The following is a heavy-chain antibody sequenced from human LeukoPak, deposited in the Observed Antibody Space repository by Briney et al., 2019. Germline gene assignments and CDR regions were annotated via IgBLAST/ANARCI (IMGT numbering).Heavy chain of an antibody. D-gene: IGHD6-13*01. J-gene: IGHJ4*02. V-gene: IGHV4-59*01. CDR1: GGSISSYY. CDR3: ARVTSGYSSSWYVDY. Sequence: PSETLSLICTVSGGSISSYYWSWIRQPPGKGLEWIGDIYYSGSTNYNPSLKSRVTISVDTSKNQFSLKLSSVTAADTAVYYCARVTSGYSSSWYVDYWGQGTLVTVSS. CDR2: IYYSGST.